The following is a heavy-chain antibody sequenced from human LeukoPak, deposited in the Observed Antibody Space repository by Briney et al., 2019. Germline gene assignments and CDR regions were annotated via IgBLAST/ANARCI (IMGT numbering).Heavy chain of an antibody. J-gene: IGHJ3*02. D-gene: IGHD3-3*01. V-gene: IGHV3-20*04. CDR3: GRASRTYYDFWSGVDAFDI. Sequence: GGSLRLSCAASGFTFDDYGMSWVRQAPGKGLEWVSGINWNGGSTGYADSVKGRFTISRDNAKNSLYLQMNSLRAEDTALYYCGRASRTYYDFWSGVDAFDIWGQGTMVTVSS. CDR1: GFTFDDYG. CDR2: INWNGGST.